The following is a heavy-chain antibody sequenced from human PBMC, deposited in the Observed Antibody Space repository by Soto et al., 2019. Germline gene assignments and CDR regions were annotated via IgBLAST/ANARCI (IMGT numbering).Heavy chain of an antibody. CDR2: IYYSGST. V-gene: IGHV4-59*01. D-gene: IGHD3-10*01. CDR1: GGSISSYY. Sequence: SLTCTVSGGSISSYYWSWIRQPPGKGLEWIGYIYYSGSTNYNPSLKSRVTISVDTSKNQFSLKLSSVTAADTAVYYCAREGVTMVRGVIISGRGAFDIWGQGTMVTVSS. CDR3: AREGVTMVRGVIISGRGAFDI. J-gene: IGHJ3*02.